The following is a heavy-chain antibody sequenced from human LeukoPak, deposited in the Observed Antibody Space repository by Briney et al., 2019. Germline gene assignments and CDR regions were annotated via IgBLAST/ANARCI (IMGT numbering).Heavy chain of an antibody. CDR3: AKGLLITILGSLDY. Sequence: PGGSLRLSCAASGLTFNNYAMSWVRQAPGKGLEWVSGITGSGRTTYYADSVKGRFTISRDNSKNSLYLQINSLRAEGTAVYYCAKGLLITILGSLDYWGQGTLVTVSS. CDR1: GLTFNNYA. D-gene: IGHD3-3*01. CDR2: ITGSGRTT. V-gene: IGHV3-23*01. J-gene: IGHJ4*02.